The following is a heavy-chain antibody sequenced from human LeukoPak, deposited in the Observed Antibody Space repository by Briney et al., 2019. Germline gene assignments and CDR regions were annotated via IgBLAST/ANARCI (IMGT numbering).Heavy chain of an antibody. V-gene: IGHV3-64*01. D-gene: IGHD1-7*01. CDR3: AGEGNWNYRSFDY. CDR2: ISHNGATT. CDR1: GFTFSSYF. J-gene: IGHJ4*02. Sequence: GGSLRLSCAASGFTFSSYFVHWVRQAPGKGLEFVSGISHNGATTYYANSVKGRFTISRDNSKNTLYLQMGSLRAEDTAVYYCAGEGNWNYRSFDYWGQGTLVTVSS.